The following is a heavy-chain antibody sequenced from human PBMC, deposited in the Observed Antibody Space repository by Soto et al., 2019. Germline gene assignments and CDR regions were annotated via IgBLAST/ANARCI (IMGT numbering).Heavy chain of an antibody. Sequence: SVTLSLTCTVSGGSISSGGYYWSWIRQHPGKGLEWIGYIYYSGSTFYNPSLKSRVTISVDTSKILFSLKLSFVTAADTAVFYCASFNGYPKAVAGYYFDYWGQGTLVTVSS. CDR2: IYYSGST. D-gene: IGHD6-19*01. CDR1: GGSISSGGYY. CDR3: ASFNGYPKAVAGYYFDY. V-gene: IGHV4-31*03. J-gene: IGHJ4*02.